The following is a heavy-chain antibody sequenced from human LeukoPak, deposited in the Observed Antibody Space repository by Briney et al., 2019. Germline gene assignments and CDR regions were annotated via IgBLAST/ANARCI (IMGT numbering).Heavy chain of an antibody. J-gene: IGHJ4*02. D-gene: IGHD7-27*01. CDR3: ARDHNSENWGSLGG. CDR2: MNPNSGNT. CDR1: GYTFTSYD. Sequence: ASVKVSCKASGYTFTSYDINWVRQSTGQGLEWMGWMNPNSGNTGYAQKFQGRVTMTRDTSINTAYMDLSRLTSDDTALYYCARDHNSENWGSLGGWGQGTLVTVSS. V-gene: IGHV1-8*01.